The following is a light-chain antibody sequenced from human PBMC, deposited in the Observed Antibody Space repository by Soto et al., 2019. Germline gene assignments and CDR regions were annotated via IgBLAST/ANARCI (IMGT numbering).Light chain of an antibody. CDR2: GSS. J-gene: IGKJ1*01. Sequence: EIVLTQSPGTLSLSPGERATLSCRASQSVSSSYLGWYQKKPGQAPRLLIYGSSSRATGIPYRVSGSGSGTDFTLTISRLEPEDFSVYYWQQYGSSPWTFGQGTQVEIK. CDR1: QSVSSSY. V-gene: IGKV3-20*01. CDR3: QQYGSSPWT.